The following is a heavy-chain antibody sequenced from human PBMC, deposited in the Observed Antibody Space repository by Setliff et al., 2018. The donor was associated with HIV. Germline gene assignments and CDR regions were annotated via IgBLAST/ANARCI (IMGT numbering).Heavy chain of an antibody. Sequence: SETLSLTCTVSGGSITSNNYYWGWIRQPPGRGLEWIGSMYYGGRTYYNPSLRGRVTISEDTSKNQFSLRLNSLTAADTAVYYCARDTDYYDTSAYYTKGYYYAMDVWGQGTTVTVSS. CDR2: MYYGGRT. CDR3: ARDTDYYDTSAYYTKGYYYAMDV. V-gene: IGHV4-39*07. D-gene: IGHD3-22*01. CDR1: GGSITSNNYY. J-gene: IGHJ6*02.